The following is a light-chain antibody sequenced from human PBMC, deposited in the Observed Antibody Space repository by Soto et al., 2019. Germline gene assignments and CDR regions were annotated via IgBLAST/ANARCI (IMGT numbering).Light chain of an antibody. Sequence: EIVLTQSPGTLSLFPGERATLSCRASQIIASSYLAWYQQKPGQAPRLLIYGASSRATGIPDRFSGSGSGTDFTLTISSLEPEDFAVYYCQQRSNWPPTFGQGTRLEIK. CDR2: GAS. J-gene: IGKJ5*01. CDR3: QQRSNWPPT. CDR1: QIIASSY. V-gene: IGKV3D-20*02.